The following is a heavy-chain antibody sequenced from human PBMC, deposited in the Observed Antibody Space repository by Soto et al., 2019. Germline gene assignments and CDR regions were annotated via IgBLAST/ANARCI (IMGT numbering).Heavy chain of an antibody. Sequence: QVQLVESGGDWVQTSGSLRIACVASGFTFSDYYMSWVRQAPGKGLEWVSYISSSGNTIYYADSVKGRFTISRDNAKNSVYLQMNSLRAEDTALYFCAKMSSENYYDPVFSWGQGTLVTVSS. CDR3: AKMSSENYYDPVFS. J-gene: IGHJ4*02. CDR1: GFTFSDYY. D-gene: IGHD3-22*01. CDR2: ISSSGNTI. V-gene: IGHV3-11*01.